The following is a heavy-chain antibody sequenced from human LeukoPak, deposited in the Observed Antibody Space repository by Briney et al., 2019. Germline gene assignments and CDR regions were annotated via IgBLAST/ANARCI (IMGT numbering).Heavy chain of an antibody. D-gene: IGHD3-3*01. J-gene: IGHJ5*02. CDR1: GGSISSGSYY. CDR2: IYTSGST. Sequence: KPSETLSLTCTVSGGSISSGSYYWSWIRQPAGKGLEWIGRIYTSGSTNYNPSLKSRVTISVDTSKNQFSLKLSSVTAADTAVYYCARTGRADFWSGYNNWFDPWGQGTLVTVSS. V-gene: IGHV4-61*02. CDR3: ARTGRADFWSGYNNWFDP.